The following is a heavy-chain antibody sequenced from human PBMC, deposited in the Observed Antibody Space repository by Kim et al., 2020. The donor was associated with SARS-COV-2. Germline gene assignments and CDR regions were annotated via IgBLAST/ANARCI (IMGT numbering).Heavy chain of an antibody. CDR3: ARSFLWFGELLPPSWVSFYFDY. D-gene: IGHD3-10*01. V-gene: IGHV4-39*01. CDR2: IYYSGST. J-gene: IGHJ4*02. CDR1: GGSISSSSYY. Sequence: SETLSLTCTVSGGSISSSSYYWGWIRQPPGKGLEWIGSIYYSGSTYYNPSLKSRVTISVDTSKNQFSRKLSSVTAADTAVYYCARSFLWFGELLPPSWVSFYFDYWGQGTLVTVSS.